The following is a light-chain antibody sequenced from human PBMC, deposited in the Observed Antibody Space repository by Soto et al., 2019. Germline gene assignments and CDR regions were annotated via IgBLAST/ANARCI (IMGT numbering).Light chain of an antibody. CDR3: CSFAGSYTFL. J-gene: IGLJ2*01. V-gene: IGLV2-11*01. Sequence: QSALTQPRSVSGSPGQSVPISCTGTSSDVGGYNYVSWFQHHPGKAPKVMIYDVTERPSGVPDRFSGPKSGNTASLTISGLQAEDEADYYCCSFAGSYTFLFGGGTKLTVL. CDR2: DVT. CDR1: SSDVGGYNY.